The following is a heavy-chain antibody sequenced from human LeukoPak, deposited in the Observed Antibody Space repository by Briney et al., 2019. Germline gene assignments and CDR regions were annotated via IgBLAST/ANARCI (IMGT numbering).Heavy chain of an antibody. V-gene: IGHV1-46*01. Sequence: ASVKVSCKASGYTFTSYYMHWVRQAPGQGLEWMGIINPSGGSTSYAQKFQGRVTMTRDTSTSTVYMELSSLRSEDTAVYYCAKIPYCSGGSCYGKAPFDYWGQGTLVTVSS. CDR3: AKIPYCSGGSCYGKAPFDY. J-gene: IGHJ4*02. D-gene: IGHD2-15*01. CDR1: GYTFTSYY. CDR2: INPSGGST.